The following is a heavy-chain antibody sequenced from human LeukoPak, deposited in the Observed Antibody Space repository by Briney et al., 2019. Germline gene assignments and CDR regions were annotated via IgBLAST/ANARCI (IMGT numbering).Heavy chain of an antibody. CDR2: NGPTGSDR. V-gene: IGHV3-21*01. Sequence: GGSLRLSCTASRLTFSTSGFKGVRQAPGKGLEWVASNGPTGSDRYHTDSIKGRFPIPRDNPKTILSPKMNRQIPGHTSVYYCLTETKRRHYDYSGQETLLTVSS. CDR1: RLTFSTSG. J-gene: IGHJ4*02. D-gene: IGHD1-14*01. CDR3: LTETKRRHYDY.